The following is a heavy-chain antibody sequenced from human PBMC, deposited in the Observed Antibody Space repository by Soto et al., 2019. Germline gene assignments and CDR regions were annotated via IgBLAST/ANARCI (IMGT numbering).Heavy chain of an antibody. CDR2: IRSKANSYAT. V-gene: IGHV3-73*01. J-gene: IGHJ5*02. CDR3: TRLEGDRAFYDYLFDP. CDR1: GFTFSGSA. D-gene: IGHD3-3*01. Sequence: GGSLRLSCAASGFTFSGSAMHWVRQASGKGLEWVGRIRSKANSYATAYAASVKGRFTISRDDSKNTAYLQMNSLKTEDTAVYYCTRLEGDRAFYDYLFDPWGQGTLVTVSS.